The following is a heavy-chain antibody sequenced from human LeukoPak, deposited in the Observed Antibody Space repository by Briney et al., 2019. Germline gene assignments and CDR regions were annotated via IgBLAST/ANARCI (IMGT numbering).Heavy chain of an antibody. J-gene: IGHJ6*02. CDR2: IYHSGST. Sequence: SETLSLTCTVSGGSISSYYWSWVRQPPGKGLEWIGEIYHSGSTNYNPSLKSRVTISVDKSKNQFSLKLSSVTAADTAVYYCARVEWLLWFGEFHYGMDVWGQGTTVTVSS. D-gene: IGHD3-10*01. CDR3: ARVEWLLWFGEFHYGMDV. V-gene: IGHV4-59*12. CDR1: GGSISSYY.